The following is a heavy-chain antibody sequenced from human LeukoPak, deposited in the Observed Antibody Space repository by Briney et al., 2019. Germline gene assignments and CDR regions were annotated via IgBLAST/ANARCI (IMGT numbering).Heavy chain of an antibody. CDR3: ARPSVVTIDAFDI. CDR2: IYYSGST. J-gene: IGHJ3*02. CDR1: GGSISSYY. D-gene: IGHD4-23*01. V-gene: IGHV4-59*08. Sequence: SEALSLTCTVSGGSISSYYWSWIRQPPGKGLEWIGYIYYSGSTNYNPSLKSRVTISVDTSKNQFSLKLSSVTAADTAVYYCARPSVVTIDAFDIWGQGTMVTVSS.